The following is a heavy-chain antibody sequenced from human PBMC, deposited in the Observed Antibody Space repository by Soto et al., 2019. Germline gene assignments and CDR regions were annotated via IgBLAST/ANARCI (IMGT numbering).Heavy chain of an antibody. CDR2: FDPEDGET. CDR3: ATLIWGSGKPPVYGMDV. Sequence: ASVKVSCKVSGYTLTELSMHWVRQAPGKGLEWMGGFDPEDGETIYAQKFQGRVTMTEDTSTDTAYMELSSLRSEDTAVYYCATLIWGSGKPPVYGMDVWGQGTTVTVSS. J-gene: IGHJ6*02. V-gene: IGHV1-24*01. D-gene: IGHD3-10*01. CDR1: GYTLTELS.